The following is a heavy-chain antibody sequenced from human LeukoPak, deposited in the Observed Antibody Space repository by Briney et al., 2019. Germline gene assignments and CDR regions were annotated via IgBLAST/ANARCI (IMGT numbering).Heavy chain of an antibody. V-gene: IGHV4-31*03. D-gene: IGHD3-22*01. Sequence: SETLSLTCTVSGGSISSSSYYWGWIRQHPGKGLEWIGYIYYSGSTYYNPSLKSRVTISVDTSKNQFSLKLSSVTAADTAVYYCARDKRGYYYDSSGYYYSDAFDIWGQGTMVTVSS. J-gene: IGHJ3*02. CDR2: IYYSGST. CDR1: GGSISSSSYY. CDR3: ARDKRGYYYDSSGYYYSDAFDI.